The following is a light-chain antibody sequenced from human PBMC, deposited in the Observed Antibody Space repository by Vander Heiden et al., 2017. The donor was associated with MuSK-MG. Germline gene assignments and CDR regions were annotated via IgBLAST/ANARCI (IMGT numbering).Light chain of an antibody. CDR2: GAS. J-gene: IGKJ2*01. Sequence: ILMPQSPATLSVSPGERATLSCRASQSVSSNLAWYQQKPGQAPRLLIYGASTRATGIPARFSGSGSGTEFTLTISSLQSEDFAVYYCQQDNNCPYTFGQGTKLEIK. V-gene: IGKV3-15*01. CDR1: QSVSSN. CDR3: QQDNNCPYT.